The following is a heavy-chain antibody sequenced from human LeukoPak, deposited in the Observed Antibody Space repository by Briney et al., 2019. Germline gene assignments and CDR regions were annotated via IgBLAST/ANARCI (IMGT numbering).Heavy chain of an antibody. CDR1: GFTFSSYS. J-gene: IGHJ4*02. Sequence: PGGSLRLSCAASGFTFSSYSMNWVRQAPGKGLEWVSSISSSSSYIYYADSVKGRFTISRDNAKNSLYLQMNSLRAEDKAVYYCAKDTPYHYDSSGYLRTGGYDYWGQGTLVTVSS. CDR3: AKDTPYHYDSSGYLRTGGYDY. D-gene: IGHD3-22*01. V-gene: IGHV3-21*04. CDR2: ISSSSSYI.